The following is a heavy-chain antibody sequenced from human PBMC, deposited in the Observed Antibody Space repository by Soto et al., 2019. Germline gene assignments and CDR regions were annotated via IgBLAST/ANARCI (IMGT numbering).Heavy chain of an antibody. J-gene: IGHJ4*02. Sequence: ASVKVSCKASGYTFTSYGISWVRQAPGQGLEWMGWISAYNGNTNYAQKLQGRVTMTTDTSTSTAYMELRSLRSDDTAVYYCARLGIVVVPAAIPNLDYWGQGTLVTVSS. V-gene: IGHV1-18*01. CDR3: ARLGIVVVPAAIPNLDY. CDR1: GYTFTSYG. D-gene: IGHD2-2*02. CDR2: ISAYNGNT.